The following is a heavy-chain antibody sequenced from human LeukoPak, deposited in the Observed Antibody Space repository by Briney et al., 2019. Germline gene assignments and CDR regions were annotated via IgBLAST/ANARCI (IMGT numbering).Heavy chain of an antibody. CDR1: GFTFSSYA. J-gene: IGHJ4*02. CDR3: AKDLGSVVTPPSLDY. V-gene: IGHV3-23*01. Sequence: GGSLRLSCAASGFTFSSYAMSWVRQAPGKGLEWVSAISGSGGSTYYADSVKGRFTISRDNSKNTLYLQMNSLRAEDTAVYYCAKDLGSVVTPPSLDYWGQGTLVAGSS. CDR2: ISGSGGST. D-gene: IGHD4-23*01.